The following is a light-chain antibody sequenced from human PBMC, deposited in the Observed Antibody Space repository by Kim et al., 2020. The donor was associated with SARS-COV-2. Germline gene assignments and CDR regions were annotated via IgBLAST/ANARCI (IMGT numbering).Light chain of an antibody. Sequence: LSPGERAPPSCRASHSVSSSYLAWYQQKPGQAPRLLIYGASSSATGIPDRFSGSGSGTDFTLTISRLEPEDFAVYYCQQYGSSQYTFGQGTKLEI. J-gene: IGKJ2*01. CDR1: HSVSSSY. CDR2: GAS. V-gene: IGKV3-20*01. CDR3: QQYGSSQYT.